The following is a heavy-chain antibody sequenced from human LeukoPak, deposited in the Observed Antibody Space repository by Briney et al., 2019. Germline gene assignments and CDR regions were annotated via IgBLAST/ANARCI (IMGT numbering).Heavy chain of an antibody. V-gene: IGHV4-4*07. J-gene: IGHJ5*02. CDR1: GGSISSYY. Sequence: SETLSLTCTVSGGSISSYYWTWIWQPAGKGLEWIGRIYTSGSTNYNPSLKSRVTMSVDTSKNQFSLKLSSVTAADTAVYYCARERTIVVVPAAIRPGNNWFDPWGRGTLVTVSS. D-gene: IGHD2-2*01. CDR3: ARERTIVVVPAAIRPGNNWFDP. CDR2: IYTSGST.